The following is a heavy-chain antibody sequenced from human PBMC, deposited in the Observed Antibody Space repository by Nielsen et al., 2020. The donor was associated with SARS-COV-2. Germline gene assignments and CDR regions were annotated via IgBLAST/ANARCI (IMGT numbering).Heavy chain of an antibody. Sequence: ASVKVSCKASGYTFTGYYMHWVRQAPGQGLEWMGWINPNSGGTNYAQKFQGWVTMTRDTSISTAYMELSRLRSDDTAVYYCARSDYGGNQNWFDPWGQGTLVTVSS. CDR1: GYTFTGYY. D-gene: IGHD4-23*01. V-gene: IGHV1-2*04. CDR3: ARSDYGGNQNWFDP. J-gene: IGHJ5*02. CDR2: INPNSGGT.